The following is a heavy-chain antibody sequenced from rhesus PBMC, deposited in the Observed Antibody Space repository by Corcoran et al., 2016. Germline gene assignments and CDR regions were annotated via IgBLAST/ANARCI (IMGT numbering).Heavy chain of an antibody. CDR1: VYSLSSGYY. CDR3: ARLAGIAAVDY. D-gene: IGHD6-13*01. J-gene: IGHJ4*01. V-gene: IGHV4-99*01. CDR2: ISGSSGST. Sequence: QVQLQESGPGLVKPSETLSLPCAVSVYSLSSGYYWGWLRQPPGKGLEYIGYISGSSGSTYYNPSLKSRVTISKDTSKNQFSLKLSAVTAADTAVYYCARLAGIAAVDYWGQGVLVTVSS.